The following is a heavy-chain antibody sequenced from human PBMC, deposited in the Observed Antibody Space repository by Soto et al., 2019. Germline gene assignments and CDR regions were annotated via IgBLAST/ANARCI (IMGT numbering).Heavy chain of an antibody. CDR2: IYSGGST. D-gene: IGHD3-3*01. Sequence: EVQLVESGGGLVQPGGSLRLSCAASGFTVSSNYMSWVRQAPGKGLEWVSVIYSGGSTYYADSVKGRFTISRHNSKNTLYLQMNSLRVEDTAVYYCAVGYHDFCSGESPFDYWGQGTLVTVSS. J-gene: IGHJ4*02. CDR3: AVGYHDFCSGESPFDY. V-gene: IGHV3-53*04. CDR1: GFTVSSNY.